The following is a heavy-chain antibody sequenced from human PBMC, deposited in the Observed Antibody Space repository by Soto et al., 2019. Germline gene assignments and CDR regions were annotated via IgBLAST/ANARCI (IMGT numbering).Heavy chain of an antibody. CDR2: IIPIFGTA. Sequence: VASVKVSCKASGGTFSSYAISWVRQAPGQGLEWMGGIIPIFGTANYAQKFQGRVTITADESTSTAYMELSSLRSEDTAVYYCASGRSSSGAFDIWGQGTIVTV. CDR1: GGTFSSYA. CDR3: ASGRSSSGAFDI. J-gene: IGHJ3*02. D-gene: IGHD6-6*01. V-gene: IGHV1-69*13.